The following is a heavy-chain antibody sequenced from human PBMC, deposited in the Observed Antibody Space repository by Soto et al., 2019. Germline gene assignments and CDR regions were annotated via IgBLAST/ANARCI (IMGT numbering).Heavy chain of an antibody. V-gene: IGHV3-48*02. Sequence: GGSLRLSCAASGFTFRHYSMHWVRQAPGKGLEWVAYISTSSSPRYYADSVKGRFTISRDNDRKSIYLEMSSLRDEDTAMYYCAKTYYDFSSGYFFDSWGQGALVTVSS. CDR1: GFTFRHYS. J-gene: IGHJ4*02. CDR3: AKTYYDFSSGYFFDS. D-gene: IGHD3-3*01. CDR2: ISTSSSPR.